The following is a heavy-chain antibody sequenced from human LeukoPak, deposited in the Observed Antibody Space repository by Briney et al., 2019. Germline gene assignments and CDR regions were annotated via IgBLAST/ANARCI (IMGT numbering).Heavy chain of an antibody. CDR3: ARGGGTIFGVVTKRGFDY. D-gene: IGHD3-3*01. Sequence: GGSLRLSCAASGFTFSSYAMHWVRQAPGKGLEYVSAISSNGGSTYYATSVKGRFTISRDNSKNTLYLQMGSLRAEDMAVYYCARGGGTIFGVVTKRGFDYWGQGTLVTASS. J-gene: IGHJ4*02. CDR2: ISSNGGST. CDR1: GFTFSSYA. V-gene: IGHV3-64*01.